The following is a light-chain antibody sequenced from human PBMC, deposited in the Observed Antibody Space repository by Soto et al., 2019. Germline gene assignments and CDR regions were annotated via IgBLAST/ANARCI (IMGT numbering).Light chain of an antibody. J-gene: IGKJ1*01. CDR3: LQYHNLWA. CDR1: QNIYYN. V-gene: IGKV3-15*01. CDR2: RAS. Sequence: ILMTQSPATRCVSPGESATLSCRASQNIYYNVAWYQHRPGQAPRLLIYRASTRATGVPARFSGSGSGTEFTLTISSLQSEDFTVYSCLQYHNLWAFGQGTKVDIK.